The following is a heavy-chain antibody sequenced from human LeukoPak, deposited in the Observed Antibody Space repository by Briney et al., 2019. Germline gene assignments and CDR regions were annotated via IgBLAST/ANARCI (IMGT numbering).Heavy chain of an antibody. V-gene: IGHV3-23*01. CDR3: AKMGGSGSYYNSTLAFDI. Sequence: GGSLRLSCAASGFTFSSYAMSWVRQAPGKGLEWVSAISGSGGSTYYADSVKGRFTISRDNSKNTLYLQMNSLRAEDTAVYYCAKMGGSGSYYNSTLAFDIWGQGTMVTVSS. D-gene: IGHD3-10*01. CDR1: GFTFSSYA. J-gene: IGHJ3*02. CDR2: ISGSGGST.